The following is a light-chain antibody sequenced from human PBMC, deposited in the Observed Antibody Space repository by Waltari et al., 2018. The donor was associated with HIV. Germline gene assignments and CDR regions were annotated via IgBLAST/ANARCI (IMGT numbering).Light chain of an antibody. CDR1: ATISTY. CDR3: QQAYKGLT. CDR2: AAS. J-gene: IGKJ3*01. V-gene: IGKV1-39*01. Sequence: DIQMTQSPSSLSASLGDRVIITCRASATISTYLNWYQQRPGRAPNLLIYAASTLQSGVPSRFSGSGSGTDFTLTINSLQPEDFAIYFCQQAYKGLTFGPGTKVDV.